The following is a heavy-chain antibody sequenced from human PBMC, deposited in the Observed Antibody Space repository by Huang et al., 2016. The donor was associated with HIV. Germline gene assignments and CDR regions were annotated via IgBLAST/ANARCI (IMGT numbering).Heavy chain of an antibody. Sequence: QVQLVESGGGVVQPGRSLRISCAASGFTFSSYGMHWVRQAPGKGVEGVEVISYDAKTKYYADSVKGRFSISRDNSKTTVYLQLNSLRVEDTAVYYCAKGGSAAAVLDFWGQGTLVTVSS. D-gene: IGHD6-13*01. CDR3: AKGGSAAAVLDF. V-gene: IGHV3-30*18. CDR1: GFTFSSYG. J-gene: IGHJ4*02. CDR2: ISYDAKTK.